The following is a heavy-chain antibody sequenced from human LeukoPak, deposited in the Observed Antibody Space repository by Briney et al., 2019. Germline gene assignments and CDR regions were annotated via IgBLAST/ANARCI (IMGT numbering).Heavy chain of an antibody. V-gene: IGHV1-69*04. CDR1: GGTFSSYA. Sequence: ASVKVSCKASGGTFSSYAISWVRQAPGQGLEWMGRIIAILGIANYAQNFQGRVTTTADKSTSTAYMELSSLRSEDTAVYYCARGHPTVQGYYFDYWGQGTLVTVSS. J-gene: IGHJ4*02. D-gene: IGHD1-1*01. CDR3: ARGHPTVQGYYFDY. CDR2: IIAILGIA.